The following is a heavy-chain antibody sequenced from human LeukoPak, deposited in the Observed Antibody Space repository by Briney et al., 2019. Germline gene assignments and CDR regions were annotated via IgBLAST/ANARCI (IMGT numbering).Heavy chain of an antibody. D-gene: IGHD2-8*01. V-gene: IGHV1-46*01. CDR1: GYTFTSYY. CDR3: ATCYTYGDY. J-gene: IGHJ4*02. Sequence: VASVKVSCKASGYTFTSYYMHWVLQAPGHGLEWMGIINPSSGSTSYAQNFQGRVTMTRDTSSSTVNMELSSLRSEDTAVYYCATCYTYGDYWGQGTLVTVSS. CDR2: INPSSGST.